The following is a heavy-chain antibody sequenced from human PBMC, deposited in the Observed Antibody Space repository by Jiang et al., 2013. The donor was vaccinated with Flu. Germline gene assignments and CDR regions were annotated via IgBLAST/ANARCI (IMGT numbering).Heavy chain of an antibody. CDR3: ATASRFSIAVAADY. Sequence: WVSAISGSGGSTYYADSVKGRFTISRDNSKNTLYLQMNSLRAEDTAVYYCATASRFSIAVAADYWGQGTLVTVSS. CDR2: ISGSGGST. J-gene: IGHJ4*02. V-gene: IGHV3-23*01. D-gene: IGHD6-19*01.